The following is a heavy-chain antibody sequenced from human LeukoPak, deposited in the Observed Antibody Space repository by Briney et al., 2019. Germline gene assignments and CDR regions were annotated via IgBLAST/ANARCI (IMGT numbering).Heavy chain of an antibody. J-gene: IGHJ4*02. CDR1: GYTLTSYG. D-gene: IGHD1-26*01. V-gene: IGHV1-18*01. CDR3: ARMGIVEATDFDY. CDR2: ISAYKGNT. Sequence: ASEKVSCKASGYTLTSYGISGVRQPPGQGLEWMGWISAYKGNTNYAQNLQGRVTVTTDTSTNTASMEVRSLRSDDTAVYYCARMGIVEATDFDYWGQGTLVTGSS.